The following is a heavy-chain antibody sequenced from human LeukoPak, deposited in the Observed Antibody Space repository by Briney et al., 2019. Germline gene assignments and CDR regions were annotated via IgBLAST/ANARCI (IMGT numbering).Heavy chain of an antibody. CDR1: GFTFSSYN. CDR3: ARDRWHDY. CDR2: ISSSSSYI. Sequence: GGSLRLSCAASGFTFSSYNMNWVRPAPGKGREWVSSISSSSSYIYYADSVKGRFTISRESAKNSLFLQMDSLKAEDTAVYYCARDRWHDYWGQGTLVTVSS. D-gene: IGHD2-15*01. V-gene: IGHV3-21*01. J-gene: IGHJ4*02.